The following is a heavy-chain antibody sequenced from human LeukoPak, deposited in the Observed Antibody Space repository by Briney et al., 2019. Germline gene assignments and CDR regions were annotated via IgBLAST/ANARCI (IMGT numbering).Heavy chain of an antibody. CDR3: ARGIAAAGIVGVFDY. V-gene: IGHV3-21*01. J-gene: IGHJ4*02. CDR2: ISSSSSYI. D-gene: IGHD6-13*01. CDR1: GFTFSSYS. Sequence: PGGSLRLSCAASGFTFSSYSMNWVRQAPGKGLEWVSSISSSSSYIYYADSVKGRFTISRDNAKNSLYLQMNSLRAEDTAVYYCARGIAAAGIVGVFDYWGQGTLVTVSS.